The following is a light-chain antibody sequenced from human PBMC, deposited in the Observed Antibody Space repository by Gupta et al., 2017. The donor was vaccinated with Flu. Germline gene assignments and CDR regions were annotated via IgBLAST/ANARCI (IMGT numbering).Light chain of an antibody. J-gene: IGLJ3*02. CDR2: EVT. CDR3: SSFTSIHTWV. CDR1: SSNVGGFNY. V-gene: IGLV2-14*01. Sequence: QSALTQPASVSGSPGQSISISCTGTSSNVGGFNYVSWYQQVPGEAPKLLLFEVTNRPSGVSDRFSGSKSGNTASLTISGLQAEDEADYYCSSFTSIHTWVFGGGTKLTVL.